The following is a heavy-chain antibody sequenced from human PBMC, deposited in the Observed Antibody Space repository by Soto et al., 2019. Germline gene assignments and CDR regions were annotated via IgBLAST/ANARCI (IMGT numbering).Heavy chain of an antibody. D-gene: IGHD6-19*01. CDR2: ISGSGGST. CDR1: GFTFSSYA. CDR3: AKDSAGIAVEGDAFDI. Sequence: GGSLRLSCAASGFTFSSYAMSWVRQAPGKGLEWVSAISGSGGSTYYADPVKGRFTISRDNSKNTLYLQMNSLRAEDTAVYYCAKDSAGIAVEGDAFDIWGQGTMVTVSS. J-gene: IGHJ3*02. V-gene: IGHV3-23*01.